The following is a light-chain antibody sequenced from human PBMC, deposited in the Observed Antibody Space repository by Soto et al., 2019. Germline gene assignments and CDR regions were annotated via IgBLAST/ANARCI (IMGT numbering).Light chain of an antibody. J-gene: IGLJ2*01. CDR3: QTWGTGPV. CDR2: LNSDGSH. V-gene: IGLV4-69*01. Sequence: VLTQSPSASASLGASVKLTCTLSSGHSSYAIAWHQQQPEKGPRYLMKLNSDGSHSKGDGIPDRFSVSSSGAERYLTISSLQSEDEADYYCQTWGTGPVFGGGTKLTVL. CDR1: SGHSSYA.